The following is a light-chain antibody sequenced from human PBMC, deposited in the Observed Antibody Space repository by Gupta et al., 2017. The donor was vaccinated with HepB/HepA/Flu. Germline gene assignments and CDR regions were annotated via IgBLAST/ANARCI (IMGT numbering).Light chain of an antibody. CDR2: NNN. Sequence: QSVLTQPPSASGTPGQRVTVSCSGSSSNIENNAVNWYQHLPGTAPKLIIYNNNQRPSGVPDRFSGSRSGSSASLGISGLQADDESDYYCAAWDDSRNGWVFGGGTKVTVL. CDR1: SSNIENNA. J-gene: IGLJ3*02. CDR3: AAWDDSRNGWV. V-gene: IGLV1-44*01.